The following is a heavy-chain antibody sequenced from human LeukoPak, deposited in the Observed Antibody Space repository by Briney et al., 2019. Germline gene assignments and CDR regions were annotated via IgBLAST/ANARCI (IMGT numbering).Heavy chain of an antibody. D-gene: IGHD5-18*01. Sequence: GESLKISCKGSGYSFTSYWIGWVRQMPGKGLEWMGIIYPGDSDTRYSPSFQGQVTISADKSISTAYLQWSSLKASDTAMYYCARRTVDTAMVRRYYFDYWGQGTLVTVSS. CDR1: GYSFTSYW. V-gene: IGHV5-51*01. CDR2: IYPGDSDT. CDR3: ARRTVDTAMVRRYYFDY. J-gene: IGHJ4*02.